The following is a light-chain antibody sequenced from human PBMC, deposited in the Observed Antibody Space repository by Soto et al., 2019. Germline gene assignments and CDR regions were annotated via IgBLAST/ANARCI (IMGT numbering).Light chain of an antibody. V-gene: IGKV1-5*03. CDR2: KAS. J-gene: IGKJ1*01. CDR3: QQYNDNWT. CDR1: QSISSW. Sequence: DIQMTQSPSTLSASVGDRVTITCRSSQSISSWLAWYQQKPGQAPKLLIYKASTLQSGFPSRFSGGGSGTEFTLAISSLQPDDAATYYCQQYNDNWTFGQGTKVEIK.